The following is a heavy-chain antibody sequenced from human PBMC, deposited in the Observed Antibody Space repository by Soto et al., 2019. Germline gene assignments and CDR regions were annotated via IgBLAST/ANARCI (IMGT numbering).Heavy chain of an antibody. J-gene: IGHJ5*02. CDR3: AKNNNYTTYSDYVWDPPNWLHP. Sequence: EVKLLESGGGLVQPGGSLRLSCAASGFTFSSYAMSWVRQAPGKGLEWVSAISGSGGSTYYADYVKGRFTISRDNYKNKRYMQMNSQRAEDTAVYYCAKNNNYTTYSDYVWDPPNWLHPWVKGALVTASS. CDR2: ISGSGGST. D-gene: IGHD3-16*01. V-gene: IGHV3-23*01. CDR1: GFTFSSYA.